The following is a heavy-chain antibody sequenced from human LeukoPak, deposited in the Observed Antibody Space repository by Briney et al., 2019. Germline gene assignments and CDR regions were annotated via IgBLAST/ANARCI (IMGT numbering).Heavy chain of an antibody. CDR3: ARDHGDSSGYPHWVY. CDR1: GYTFTGYY. CDR2: INPNSGGT. D-gene: IGHD3-22*01. Sequence: SVKVSCKASGYTFTGYYMHWVRQAPGQGLEWMGWINPNSGGTNYAQKFQGRVTMTRDTSISTAYMELSRLRSDDTAVYYCARDHGDSSGYPHWVYWGQGTLVTVSS. V-gene: IGHV1-2*02. J-gene: IGHJ4*02.